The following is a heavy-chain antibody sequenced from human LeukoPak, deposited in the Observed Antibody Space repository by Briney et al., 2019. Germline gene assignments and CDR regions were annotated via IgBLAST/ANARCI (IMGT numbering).Heavy chain of an antibody. CDR3: ARQDFWSGYYVIDY. Sequence: PSETLSLTCTVSGGSISSYYWSWIRQPPGKGLERIGYIYTSGSTNYNPSLKSRVTISVDTSKNQFSLKLSSVTAADTAVYYCARQDFWSGYYVIDYWGQGTLVTVSS. CDR2: IYTSGST. CDR1: GGSISSYY. D-gene: IGHD3-3*01. V-gene: IGHV4-4*09. J-gene: IGHJ4*02.